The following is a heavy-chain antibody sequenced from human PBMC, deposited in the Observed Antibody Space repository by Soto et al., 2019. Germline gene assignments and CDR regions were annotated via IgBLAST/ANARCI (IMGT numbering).Heavy chain of an antibody. Sequence: PSETLSLTCTVSGGSISSYFWGWIRQPPGKGLEWIGHIYYSGSTNYNPSLKSRVTISVDTSKNQFSLKLSSVTAADTAVYYCARRYSGYDWSGYYYYMDVWGKGTTVTVSS. CDR1: GGSISSYF. D-gene: IGHD5-12*01. CDR3: ARRYSGYDWSGYYYYMDV. J-gene: IGHJ6*03. CDR2: IYYSGST. V-gene: IGHV4-59*01.